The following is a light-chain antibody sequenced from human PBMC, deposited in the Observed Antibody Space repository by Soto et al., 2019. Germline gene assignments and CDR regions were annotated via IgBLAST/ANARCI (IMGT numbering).Light chain of an antibody. V-gene: IGLV2-14*01. CDR2: EVS. Sequence: QLVLAQPASVSGSPGQSITISCTGTSSDVGGYNDVSWYQQHPGKAPKLMIYEVSNRPSGVSNRFSGSKSGNTASLTISGLQAEDEADYYCSSYTSSSTRVFGGGTKLTVL. J-gene: IGLJ2*01. CDR3: SSYTSSSTRV. CDR1: SSDVGGYND.